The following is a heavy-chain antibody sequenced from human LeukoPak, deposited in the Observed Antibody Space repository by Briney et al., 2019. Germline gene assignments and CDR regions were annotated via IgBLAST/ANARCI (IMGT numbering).Heavy chain of an antibody. V-gene: IGHV1-18*01. D-gene: IGHD2-2*01. CDR3: ARSVVVVPAALLFDY. J-gene: IGHJ4*02. CDR2: ISAYNGNT. Sequence: ASVKVSCKASGYTFTSYGISWVRQAPGQGLEWMGWISAYNGNTNYAQKLQGRVTMTTDTSTSTAYMELRSLRSDGTAVYYCARSVVVVPAALLFDYWGQGTLVTVSS. CDR1: GYTFTSYG.